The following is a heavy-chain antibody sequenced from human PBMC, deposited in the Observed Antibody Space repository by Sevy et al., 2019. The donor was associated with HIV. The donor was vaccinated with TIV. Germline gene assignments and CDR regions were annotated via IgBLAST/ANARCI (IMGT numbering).Heavy chain of an antibody. CDR2: ISYDGSNK. CDR1: GFTFSSYA. CDR3: ARGYGDPYY. J-gene: IGHJ4*02. D-gene: IGHD4-17*01. V-gene: IGHV3-30*04. Sequence: GSLRLSCAASGFTFSSYAMHWVRQAPGKWLEWVAVISYDGSNKYYADSVKGRFTISRDNSKNTLYLQMNSLRAEDTAVYYCARGYGDPYYLGQGTLVTVSS.